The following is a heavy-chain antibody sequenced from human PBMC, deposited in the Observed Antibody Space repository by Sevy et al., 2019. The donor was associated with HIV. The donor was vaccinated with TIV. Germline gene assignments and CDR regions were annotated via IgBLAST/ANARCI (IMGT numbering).Heavy chain of an antibody. CDR1: GGSISSGSYY. CDR2: IYTSGST. CDR3: ARGEYGDYIY. V-gene: IGHV4-61*02. J-gene: IGHJ4*02. D-gene: IGHD4-17*01. Sequence: SETLSLTCTVSGGSISSGSYYWSWIRQPAGKGLEWIGRIYTSGSTNYNPSLKSRVTISVDTSKNQFSLKLSSVTAADTAVYYCARGEYGDYIYWGQGTLVTVSS.